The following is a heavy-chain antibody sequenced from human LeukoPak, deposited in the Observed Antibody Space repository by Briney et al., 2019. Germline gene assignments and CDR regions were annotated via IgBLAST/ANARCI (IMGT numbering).Heavy chain of an antibody. J-gene: IGHJ4*02. CDR3: ARVDTVMAYYFDL. D-gene: IGHD5-18*01. CDR2: IYSGGTT. V-gene: IGHV3-53*04. CDR1: GFTFSTNC. Sequence: GGSLRLSCAASGFTFSTNCMTWVRQAPGKGLGWVSTIYSGGTTYYSDSVMGRFTISRHNSRNTLYLQMNSLRAEDTAVYYCARVDTVMAYYFDLWGQGTLVTVSS.